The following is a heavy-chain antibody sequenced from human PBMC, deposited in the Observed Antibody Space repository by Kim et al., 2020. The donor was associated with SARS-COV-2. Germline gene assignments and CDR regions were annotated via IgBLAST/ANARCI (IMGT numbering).Heavy chain of an antibody. J-gene: IGHJ6*03. CDR2: IYPTGSA. CDR3: VGGGGQYPYYYLDV. V-gene: IGHV4-30-2*01. Sequence: SETLSLTCTVSSGSISSAGYSWNWIRQPPGKGLEWVGYIYPTGSAWYNPSLNSRVTMSVDRSNNQFSLRLGSVTAADSAIYYCVGGGGQYPYYYLDVWGKGTTVTVSS. CDR1: SGSISSAGYS. D-gene: IGHD2-2*02.